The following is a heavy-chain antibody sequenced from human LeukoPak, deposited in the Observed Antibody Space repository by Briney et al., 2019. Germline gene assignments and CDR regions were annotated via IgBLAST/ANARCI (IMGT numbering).Heavy chain of an antibody. D-gene: IGHD2-21*01. Sequence: SETLSLTGTVSGGCISSSSYYWRWIRQPPGKGREWIGTIYYSGSTYYNPSLKSRVTISLDTSKNRFSLKLSSVTAADTAVYYCARIEGLRAFDIWGQGTMVTVSS. V-gene: IGHV4-39*07. J-gene: IGHJ3*02. CDR3: ARIEGLRAFDI. CDR1: GGCISSSSYY. CDR2: IYYSGST.